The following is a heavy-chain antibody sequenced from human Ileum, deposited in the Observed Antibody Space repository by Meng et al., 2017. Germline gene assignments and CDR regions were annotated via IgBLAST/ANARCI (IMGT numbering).Heavy chain of an antibody. CDR2: IYDSGST. J-gene: IGHJ4*02. V-gene: IGHV4-31*03. D-gene: IGHD1-1*01. CDR1: GGSISSGGSY. Sequence: QVQLQESGPGLVKPSQTLSPTCTVSGGSISSGGSYWSWIRQHPGKGLEWIGYIYDSGSTYYNPSLKSRIAISGDTSNNQFSLNLSSVTAADTAVYYCARGGTAYFDYWGQGTLVTVSS. CDR3: ARGGTAYFDY.